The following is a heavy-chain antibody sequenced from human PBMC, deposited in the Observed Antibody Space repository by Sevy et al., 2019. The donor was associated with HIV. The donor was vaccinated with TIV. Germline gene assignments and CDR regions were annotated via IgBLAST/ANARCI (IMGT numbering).Heavy chain of an antibody. CDR2: INQDGSAK. V-gene: IGHV3-7*03. Sequence: GGSLRLSCAASGFNFNDYWMNWVRRAPGKGLEWVASINQDGSAKDYVDSAKGRFTISRDNAKNSLYLQMNSLRADDTAVYYCARDSPPYTSTFSSSYVWGQGTLVTVSS. D-gene: IGHD6-6*01. CDR3: ARDSPPYTSTFSSSYV. CDR1: GFNFNDYW. J-gene: IGHJ4*02.